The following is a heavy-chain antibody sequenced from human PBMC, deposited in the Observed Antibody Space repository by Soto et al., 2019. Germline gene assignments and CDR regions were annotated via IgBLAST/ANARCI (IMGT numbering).Heavy chain of an antibody. Sequence: SETLSLTGTVSGGSISSSSYYWGWILQPPGKGLEWIGSIYYSGSTYYNPSLKSRVTISVDTSKNQFSLKLSSVTAADTAVYYCARGEKTYGDFDYWGQGTLVTVSS. D-gene: IGHD4-17*01. CDR1: GGSISSSSYY. CDR2: IYYSGST. CDR3: ARGEKTYGDFDY. V-gene: IGHV4-39*01. J-gene: IGHJ4*02.